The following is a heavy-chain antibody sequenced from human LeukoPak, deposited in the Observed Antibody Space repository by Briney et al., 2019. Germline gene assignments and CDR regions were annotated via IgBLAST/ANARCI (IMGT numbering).Heavy chain of an antibody. CDR3: ARVGDGRVRD. Sequence: SETLSLTCTVSGGSISSYYWSLIRQPPGKGLEWIGYIYYSGSTNYNPSLKSRVTISVDTSKNQFSLKLSSVTAADTAVYYCARVGDGRVRDWGQGTLVTVSS. V-gene: IGHV4-59*01. D-gene: IGHD1-26*01. CDR2: IYYSGST. CDR1: GGSISSYY. J-gene: IGHJ4*02.